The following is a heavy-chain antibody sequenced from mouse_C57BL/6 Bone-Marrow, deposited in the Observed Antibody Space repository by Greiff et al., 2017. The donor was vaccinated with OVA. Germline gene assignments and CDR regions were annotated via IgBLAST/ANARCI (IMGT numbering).Heavy chain of an antibody. CDR3: TRLGGYDGDY. CDR2: IDPETGGT. D-gene: IGHD2-2*01. Sequence: VQLQQSGAELVRPGASVTLSCKASGYTFTDYEMHWVKQTPVHGLEWIGAIDPETGGTAYNQKFKGKAILTADKSSSTAYMELRSLTSEDSAVDYCTRLGGYDGDYWGQGTTLTVSS. CDR1: GYTFTDYE. J-gene: IGHJ2*01. V-gene: IGHV1-15*01.